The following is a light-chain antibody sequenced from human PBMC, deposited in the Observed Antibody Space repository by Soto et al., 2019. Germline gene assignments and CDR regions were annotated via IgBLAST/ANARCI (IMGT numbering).Light chain of an antibody. V-gene: IGLV2-8*01. CDR3: TSYAGSNNFFYV. CDR1: SSDVGGYNY. CDR2: EVS. J-gene: IGLJ1*01. Sequence: QSVLTQPPSASGSPGQSVTISCTGTSSDVGGYNYVSWYQHHPGKAPKLMIYEVSKRPSGVPDRFSGSKSGNTASLTVSGLQSEDEADYYCTSYAGSNNFFYVFGTGTKVTVL.